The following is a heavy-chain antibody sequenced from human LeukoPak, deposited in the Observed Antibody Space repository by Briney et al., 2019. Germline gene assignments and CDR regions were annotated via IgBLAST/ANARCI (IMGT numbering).Heavy chain of an antibody. D-gene: IGHD2-21*02. CDR3: ARLGIVVVTAILGNWFDP. CDR1: GGSISSSSYC. V-gene: IGHV4-39*01. CDR2: IYYSGST. J-gene: IGHJ5*02. Sequence: PSETLPLTCTVSGGSISSSSYCWGWIRQPPGKGLEWIGSIYYSGSTYYNPSLKSRVTISVDTSKNQFSLKLSSVTAADTAVYYCARLGIVVVTAILGNWFDPWGQGTLVTVSS.